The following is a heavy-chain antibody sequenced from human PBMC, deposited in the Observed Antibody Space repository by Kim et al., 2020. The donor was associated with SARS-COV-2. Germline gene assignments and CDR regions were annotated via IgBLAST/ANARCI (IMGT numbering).Heavy chain of an antibody. CDR3: AMVGDTTDAFDI. CDR1: GGSISSYY. CDR2: IYTSGST. J-gene: IGHJ3*02. D-gene: IGHD4-17*01. V-gene: IGHV4-4*07. Sequence: SETLSLTCTVSGGSISSYYWSWIRQPAGKGLEWIGRIYTSGSTNYNPSLKSRVTMSVDTSKNQFSLKLSSVTAADTAVYYCAMVGDTTDAFDIWGQGTMVTVSS.